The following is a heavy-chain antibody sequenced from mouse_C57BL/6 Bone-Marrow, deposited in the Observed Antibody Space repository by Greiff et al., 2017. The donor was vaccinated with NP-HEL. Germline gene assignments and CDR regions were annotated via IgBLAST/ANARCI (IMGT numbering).Heavy chain of an antibody. D-gene: IGHD1-1*01. CDR1: GYTFTDYY. CDR3: ARGSSSSDY. CDR2: IYPGSGNT. J-gene: IGHJ2*01. Sequence: VQLVESGAELVRPGASVKLSCKASGYTFTDYYINWVKQRPGQGLEWIARIYPGSGNTYYNEKFKGKATLTAEKSSSTAYMQLSSLTSEDSAVYFCARGSSSSDYWGQGTTLTVSS. V-gene: IGHV1-76*01.